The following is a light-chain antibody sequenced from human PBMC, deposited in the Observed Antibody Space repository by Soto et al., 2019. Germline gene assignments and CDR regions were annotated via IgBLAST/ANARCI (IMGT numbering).Light chain of an antibody. V-gene: IGLV2-14*01. Sequence: QSALTQPASVSGSPGQSTTISCTGTSSDIGGYNYVSWYQQLPGEAPKLIIYDVSDRPSGVSTRFSGSKSGNTASLTISGLQAEDEGDYYCSSFTSRHTYVFGTGTKVTFL. CDR3: SSFTSRHTYV. J-gene: IGLJ1*01. CDR1: SSDIGGYNY. CDR2: DVS.